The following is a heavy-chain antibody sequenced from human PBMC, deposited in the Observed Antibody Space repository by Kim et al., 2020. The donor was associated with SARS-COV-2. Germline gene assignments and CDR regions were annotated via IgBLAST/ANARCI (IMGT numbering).Heavy chain of an antibody. CDR1: GFTFSSYA. CDR3: AKGERITIIVVLTLFDY. J-gene: IGHJ4*02. V-gene: IGHV3-23*01. CDR2: LSGSGGST. Sequence: GGSLRLSCAASGFTFSSYAMSWVRQAPGKGLEWVSALSGSGGSTYYADSVKGRFTISRDNSKNTLYLQMNSLRAEDTAVYFCAKGERITIIVVLTLFDYWGQGTLVTVSS. D-gene: IGHD3-22*01.